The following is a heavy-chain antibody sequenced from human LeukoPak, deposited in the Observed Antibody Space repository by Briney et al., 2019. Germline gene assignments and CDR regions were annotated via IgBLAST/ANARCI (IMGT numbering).Heavy chain of an antibody. D-gene: IGHD2-2*01. CDR2: IYYSGST. Sequence: SETLSLTCTVSGGSISSGGYYWSWIRQHPGKGLGWIGYIYYSGSTYYNPSLKSRVTISVDTSKNQFSLKLSSVTAADTAVYYCARSYPSRDIVVVPADYFDYWGQGTLVTVSS. V-gene: IGHV4-31*03. CDR1: GGSISSGGYY. J-gene: IGHJ4*02. CDR3: ARSYPSRDIVVVPADYFDY.